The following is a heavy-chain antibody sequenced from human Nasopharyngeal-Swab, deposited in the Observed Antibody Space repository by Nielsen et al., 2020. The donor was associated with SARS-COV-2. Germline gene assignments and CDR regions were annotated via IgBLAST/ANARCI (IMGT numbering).Heavy chain of an antibody. J-gene: IGHJ5*02. D-gene: IGHD3-22*01. CDR3: ATSPPLLPMGRHWFDP. Sequence: ASVTVSCKVSGYTLTELSMHWVRQAPGKGLEWMGGFDPEDGETIYAQKFQGRVTMTEDTSTDTAYMELSSLRSEDTAVYYCATSPPLLPMGRHWFDPWGQGTLVTVSS. CDR1: GYTLTELS. CDR2: FDPEDGET. V-gene: IGHV1-24*01.